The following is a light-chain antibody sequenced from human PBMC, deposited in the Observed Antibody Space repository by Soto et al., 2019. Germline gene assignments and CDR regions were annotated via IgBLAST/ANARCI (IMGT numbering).Light chain of an antibody. Sequence: DIQMTQSPSTLSASVGDRVTITCRASQKISTWLAWYQQKPAKAPKLLIYKASSLEGGVPSRFSGSGSGTEFNITISSLQPDDFATYYCQQYNTYPLTFGGGTTVDIK. CDR2: KAS. CDR3: QQYNTYPLT. CDR1: QKISTW. J-gene: IGKJ4*01. V-gene: IGKV1-5*03.